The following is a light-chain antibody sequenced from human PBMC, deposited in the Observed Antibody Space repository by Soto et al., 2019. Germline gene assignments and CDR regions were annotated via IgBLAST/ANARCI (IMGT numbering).Light chain of an antibody. V-gene: IGKV3-20*01. J-gene: IGKJ3*01. CDR1: QKFSSSY. CDR2: GAS. Sequence: EIVLTQSPGTLSLSQGERTTISCRASQKFSSSYLAWYQQKPDQAPRHLIYGASSRATGIPDRFSGSGSGTDFTLNISRLEPEDFAVYYCQQYGSSQGFTFGPGTKVDIK. CDR3: QQYGSSQGFT.